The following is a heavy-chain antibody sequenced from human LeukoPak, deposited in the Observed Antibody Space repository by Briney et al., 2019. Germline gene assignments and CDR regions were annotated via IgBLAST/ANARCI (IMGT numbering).Heavy chain of an antibody. CDR3: ARGSTLIRGFDY. V-gene: IGHV4-31*03. J-gene: IGHJ4*02. D-gene: IGHD3-10*01. CDR1: GGSISSGDYY. Sequence: TSETLSLTCTVSGGSISSGDYYWNWIRQHPEKSLEWIVYIFYSGSAYYNPSLKSRVTISVDTSKNQFSLKLSSVTAADTAVYYCARGSTLIRGFDYWGQGTLVTVSS. CDR2: IFYSGSA.